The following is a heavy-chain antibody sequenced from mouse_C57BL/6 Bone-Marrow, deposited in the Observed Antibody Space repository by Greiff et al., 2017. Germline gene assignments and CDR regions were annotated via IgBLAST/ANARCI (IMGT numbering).Heavy chain of an antibody. CDR2: IRNKANNHAT. Sequence: EVQRVESGGGLVQPGGSMKLSCAASGFTFSDAWMDWVRQSPEKGLEWVAEIRNKANNHATYYAESVKGRFSISRDDSKSGVYLQMNSLRAEDTGIYYGTNRDGYAYWGQGTLVTVSA. J-gene: IGHJ3*01. CDR3: TNRDGYAY. CDR1: GFTFSDAW. D-gene: IGHD2-3*01. V-gene: IGHV6-6*01.